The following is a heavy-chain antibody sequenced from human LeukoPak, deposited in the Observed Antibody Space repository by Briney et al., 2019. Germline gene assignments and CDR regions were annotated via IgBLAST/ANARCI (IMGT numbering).Heavy chain of an antibody. J-gene: IGHJ4*02. V-gene: IGHV3-23*01. CDR2: IRGSDDST. CDR1: GFTFSSYA. D-gene: IGHD2-21*01. Sequence: GGSLRLSCAASGFTFSSYAMSWVRQAPGKGLEWVSGIRGSDDSTYYADSVKGRFIISRDNAKNSLYLQMRSLRAEDTAVYYCEKSYVVIANWGQRTLVTV. CDR3: EKSYVVIAN.